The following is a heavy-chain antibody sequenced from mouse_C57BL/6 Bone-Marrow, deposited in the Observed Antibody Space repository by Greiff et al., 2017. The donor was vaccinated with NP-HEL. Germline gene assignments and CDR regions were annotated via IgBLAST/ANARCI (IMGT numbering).Heavy chain of an antibody. CDR1: GFNIKNTY. CDR3: ATGTTVVEALDY. D-gene: IGHD1-1*01. J-gene: IGHJ2*01. CDR2: IDPANGNT. V-gene: IGHV14-3*01. Sequence: VHVKQSVAELVRPGASVKLSCTASGFNIKNTYMHWVKQRPEQGLEWIGRIDPANGNTKYAPKFQGKATITADTSSNTAYLQLSSLTSEDTAIYYCATGTTVVEALDYWGQGTTLTVSS.